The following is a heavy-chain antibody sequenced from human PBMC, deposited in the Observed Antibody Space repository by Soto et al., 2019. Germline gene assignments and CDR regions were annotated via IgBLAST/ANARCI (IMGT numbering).Heavy chain of an antibody. Sequence: SETLSLTCTVSGGSISSGDYYWSWIRQPPGKGLEWIGYIYNSGSTYYNPSLQGRLTISVDTSKNQFSLKLSSVTAADTAVYYCARGRYSGYYYYYGMDVWGQGTTVTV. CDR1: GGSISSGDYY. CDR2: IYNSGST. CDR3: ARGRYSGYYYYYGMDV. J-gene: IGHJ6*02. D-gene: IGHD1-26*01. V-gene: IGHV4-30-4*01.